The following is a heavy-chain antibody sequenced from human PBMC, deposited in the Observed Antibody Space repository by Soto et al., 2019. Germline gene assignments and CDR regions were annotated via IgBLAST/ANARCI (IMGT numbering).Heavy chain of an antibody. CDR1: GGSISSTNW. D-gene: IGHD2-15*01. J-gene: IGHJ4*02. CDR2: IYHSGTT. V-gene: IGHV4-4*02. Sequence: QVQLQESGPGLVKPSGTLSLTCAVSGGSISSTNWWSWVRQPPGEGLEWIGEIYHSGTTNYNPSLESRVTISMDTSKHQLSLRLGSVTAADTAVYFCARHIAVPTTRGFDYWGQGTLVTVSS. CDR3: ARHIAVPTTRGFDY.